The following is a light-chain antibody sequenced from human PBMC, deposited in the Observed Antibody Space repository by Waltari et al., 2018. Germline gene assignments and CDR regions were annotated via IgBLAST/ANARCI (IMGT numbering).Light chain of an antibody. CDR2: NVS. V-gene: IGLV2-14*03. Sequence: QSALAQPASVSGSPGQSITISCTGSSSDIGAFDFVSWYQQHPGRAPRLIIRNVSERPSGVPHRFSGSKSGNTASLTISSLRSEDESLYFCSSFTTGSTGLFGGGTKLTVL. J-gene: IGLJ2*01. CDR3: SSFTTGSTGL. CDR1: SSDIGAFDF.